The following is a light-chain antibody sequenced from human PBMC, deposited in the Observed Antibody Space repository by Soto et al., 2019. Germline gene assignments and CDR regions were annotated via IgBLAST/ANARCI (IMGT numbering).Light chain of an antibody. CDR3: HQRHSWPRT. CDR2: LTS. Sequence: EIVLTQSPATLSAFPGDRVTLSCRASQAVNTRLAWYQHKPGQAPRLLIYLTSNRAAGVPSRFSAWGSETDFTPTISDVQPEDFAVYYCHQRHSWPRTFAQGTKVDIK. J-gene: IGKJ1*01. CDR1: QAVNTR. V-gene: IGKV3-11*01.